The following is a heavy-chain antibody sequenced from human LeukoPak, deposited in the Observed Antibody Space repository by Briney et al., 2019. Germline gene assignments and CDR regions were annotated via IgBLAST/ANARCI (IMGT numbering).Heavy chain of an antibody. CDR1: GYTFTAYY. V-gene: IGHV1-2*02. CDR3: ARNCCGNSIFFEN. Sequence: GASVKVSCKASGYTFTAYYMHWVRQAPGQGLEWMGWISPNSGGTNYAQNFQGRVTMTRDRSISTAYMELSGLRSDDTAVYYCARNCCGNSIFFENWGQGTLVTVSS. J-gene: IGHJ4*02. D-gene: IGHD4-23*01. CDR2: ISPNSGGT.